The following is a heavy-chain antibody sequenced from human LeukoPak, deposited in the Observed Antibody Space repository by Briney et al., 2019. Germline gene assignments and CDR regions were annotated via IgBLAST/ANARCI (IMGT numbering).Heavy chain of an antibody. J-gene: IGHJ4*02. V-gene: IGHV3-30*04. CDR2: ISYDGSNK. CDR3: ARDWYFDY. CDR1: GFTFSSYA. Sequence: PGGSLRLSCAASGFTFSSYAMHWVRQAPGKGLEWVAVISYDGSNKYYADSVKGRFTISRDNSKNTLYLQMNSLRAEDTAVYYCARDWYFDYWGQGTLVTVSS.